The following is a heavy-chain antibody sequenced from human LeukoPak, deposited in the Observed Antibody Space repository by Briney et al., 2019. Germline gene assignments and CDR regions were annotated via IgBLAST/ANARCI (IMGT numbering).Heavy chain of an antibody. CDR1: GFTFCTYS. D-gene: IGHD5-24*01. CDR2: IISSGSNI. V-gene: IGHV3-21*06. J-gene: IGHJ5*02. CDR3: AGGSLRDLKIT. Sequence: PGGSLRLSCAASGFTFCTYSMHWVRQAPGKGLEWGSSIISSGSNIYYTGSVRGRFTVSRDNAKNSLYLQMSSLRPEDTAVYYCAGGSLRDLKITWGQGTLVTVSS.